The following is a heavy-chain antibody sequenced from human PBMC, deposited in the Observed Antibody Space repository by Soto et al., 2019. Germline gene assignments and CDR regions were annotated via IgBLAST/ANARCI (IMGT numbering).Heavy chain of an antibody. CDR2: ISSSSSYI. D-gene: IGHD2-8*01. Sequence: XGSLRLSCAASGFTFSSYSMDWVRQAPGKGLEWVSSISSSSSYIYYADSLKGRFTISRDNAKNSLYLQMNSLRAEDTAVYYCARDALVYATNWFDPWGQGTLVTVSS. J-gene: IGHJ5*02. CDR1: GFTFSSYS. CDR3: ARDALVYATNWFDP. V-gene: IGHV3-21*01.